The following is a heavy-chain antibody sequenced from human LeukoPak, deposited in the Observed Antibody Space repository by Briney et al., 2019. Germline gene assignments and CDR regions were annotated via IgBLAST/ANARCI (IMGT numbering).Heavy chain of an antibody. J-gene: IGHJ4*02. CDR1: GYTFTGYY. Sequence: ASVKVSCKASGYTFTGYYMHWVRQAPGQGLGWMGWINPNSGGTNYAQKFQGRVTMTRDTSISTAYMELSRLRSDDTAVYYCARGHDSSGYYAFDYWGQGTLVTVSS. V-gene: IGHV1-2*02. CDR3: ARGHDSSGYYAFDY. D-gene: IGHD3-22*01. CDR2: INPNSGGT.